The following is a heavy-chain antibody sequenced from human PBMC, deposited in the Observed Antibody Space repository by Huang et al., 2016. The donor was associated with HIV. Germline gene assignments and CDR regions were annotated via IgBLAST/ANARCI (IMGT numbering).Heavy chain of an antibody. V-gene: IGHV3-7*01. Sequence: EVQLVESGGGLVQPGGSLRVSCAASGFSIRTYWMSWVRQAPGEGLEWVASIKQDGSEKDYVDAVKGRFIISRDNAKNSLYLQMNSLRAEDTAVYYCTRGPLGWLVHRYFYHWGQGTLVTVSS. CDR3: TRGPLGWLVHRYFYH. CDR2: IKQDGSEK. CDR1: GFSIRTYW. D-gene: IGHD6-19*01. J-gene: IGHJ1*01.